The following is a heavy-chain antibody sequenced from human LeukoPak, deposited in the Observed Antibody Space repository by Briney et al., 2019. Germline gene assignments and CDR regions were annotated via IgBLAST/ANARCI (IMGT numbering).Heavy chain of an antibody. D-gene: IGHD3-10*01. CDR1: GFTFGDYA. V-gene: IGHV3-43*02. CDR3: AKKNRPGSYAFDI. J-gene: IGHJ3*02. CDR2: ISGDGGST. Sequence: GGSLRLSCAAPGFTFGDYAMHWVRQAPGKGLEWVSLISGDGGSTSYADSVKGRFTISRDNSKNSLYLQMNSLRTEDSALYYCAKKNRPGSYAFDIWGQGTVVTVSS.